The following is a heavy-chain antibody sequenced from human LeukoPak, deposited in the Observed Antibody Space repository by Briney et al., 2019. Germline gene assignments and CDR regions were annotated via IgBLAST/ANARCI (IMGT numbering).Heavy chain of an antibody. CDR3: ARAWWDRDIGLDY. Sequence: SETLSLTCAVYGGSFSGYYWSWIRQPPGKGLEWIGEINHSGSTNYNPSLKSRVTISVDTSKNQFSPKLSSVTAADTAVYYCARAWWDRDIGLDYWGQGTLVTVSS. J-gene: IGHJ4*02. CDR2: INHSGST. D-gene: IGHD2-15*01. CDR1: GGSFSGYY. V-gene: IGHV4-34*01.